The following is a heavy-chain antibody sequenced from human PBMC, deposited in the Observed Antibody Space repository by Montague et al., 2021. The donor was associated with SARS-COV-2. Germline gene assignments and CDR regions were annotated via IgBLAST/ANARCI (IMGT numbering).Heavy chain of an antibody. Sequence: SETLSLTCSISGGSINSFYWNWIRQSPGKELEWMGYIDYSGSTNYNPSLRFRLTLSVDTSSNQFSLKLNSLTSADTAVYYCARIHSSGWAYFFDYWGQGTLVSVSS. CDR2: IDYSGST. CDR3: ARIHSSGWAYFFDY. V-gene: IGHV4-59*01. CDR1: GGSINSFY. J-gene: IGHJ4*02. D-gene: IGHD6-19*01.